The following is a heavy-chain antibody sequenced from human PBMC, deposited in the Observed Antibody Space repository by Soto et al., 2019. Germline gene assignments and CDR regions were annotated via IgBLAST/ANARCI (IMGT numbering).Heavy chain of an antibody. CDR1: GFTFSSYG. J-gene: IGHJ4*02. CDR2: IWYDGSNK. CDR3: ARGTSGWYRDAQALLAGNY. V-gene: IGHV3-33*01. D-gene: IGHD6-19*01. Sequence: GGSLRLSCAASGFTFSSYGMHWVRQAPGKGLEWVAVIWYDGSNKYYADSVKGRFTISRDNSKNTLYLQMNSLRAEDTAVYYCARGTSGWYRDAQALLAGNYWGQGTLVTVSS.